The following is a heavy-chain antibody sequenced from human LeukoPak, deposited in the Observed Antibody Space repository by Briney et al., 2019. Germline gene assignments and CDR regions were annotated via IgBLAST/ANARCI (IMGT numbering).Heavy chain of an antibody. CDR2: INHSGST. D-gene: IGHD3-10*01. CDR1: GGSFSGYY. J-gene: IGHJ4*02. V-gene: IGHV4-34*01. CDR3: ARGASYYFGSGMSYYFDY. Sequence: SETLSLTCAVYGGSFSGYYWSWIRQPPGKGLEWIGEINHSGSTNYNPSLKSRVTISVDTSKNQFSLRLSSVTAADTAVYYCARGASYYFGSGMSYYFDYWGQGTLVTVSS.